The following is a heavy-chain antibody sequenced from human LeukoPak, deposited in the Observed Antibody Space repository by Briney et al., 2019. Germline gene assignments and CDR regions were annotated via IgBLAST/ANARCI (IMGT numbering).Heavy chain of an antibody. CDR1: GFTFSDYY. D-gene: IGHD5-12*01. J-gene: IGHJ4*02. Sequence: GGPLRLSCAASGFTFSDYYMNWIRQAPGKGLELVSYITGSSSYTNYADSVKGRFTISRDNAKNSLYLQMNSLRAEDTAVYYCARAFSGFSFDCWGQGTLVTVS. V-gene: IGHV3-11*05. CDR2: ITGSSSYT. CDR3: ARAFSGFSFDC.